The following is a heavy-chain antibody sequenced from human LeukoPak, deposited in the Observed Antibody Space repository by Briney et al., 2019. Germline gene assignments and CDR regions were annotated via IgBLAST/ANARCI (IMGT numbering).Heavy chain of an antibody. J-gene: IGHJ4*02. CDR3: VLSFDILTGYFDE. V-gene: IGHV2-5*01. CDR1: GFSLTTNGVG. CDR2: IYWNDAR. D-gene: IGHD3-9*01. Sequence: ESGPTLVNPTQTLTLTCTFTGFSLTTNGVGVGWIRQPPGKALVWLALIYWNDARRYSPSLRNRITVTKDTSKDQVVLTMAKMDPVDTATYYCVLSFDILTGYFDEWGLGTLVTVSS.